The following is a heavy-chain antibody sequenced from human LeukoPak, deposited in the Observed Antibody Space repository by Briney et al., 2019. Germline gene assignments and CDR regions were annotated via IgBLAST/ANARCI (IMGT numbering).Heavy chain of an antibody. J-gene: IGHJ4*02. Sequence: PSETLSLTCAVYGGSFSGYYWSWIRQPPGKGLEWIGEINHSGSTNYNPSLKSRVTISVDTSKNQFSLKLTSVTAADTAVYYCAASHSSSWPFDYWGQGTLVTVSS. D-gene: IGHD6-13*01. CDR1: GGSFSGYY. CDR3: AASHSSSWPFDY. CDR2: INHSGST. V-gene: IGHV4-34*01.